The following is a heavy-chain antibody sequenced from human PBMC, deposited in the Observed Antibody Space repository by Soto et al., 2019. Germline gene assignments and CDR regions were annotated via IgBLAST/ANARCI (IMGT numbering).Heavy chain of an antibody. CDR3: AREYSYGPQVDY. J-gene: IGHJ4*02. V-gene: IGHV3-74*01. Sequence: PGGSLRLSCAASGFTFSSYWMHWVRQAPGKGLVWVSRINSDGSSTSYADSVKGRFTISRDNAKNTLYLQMNSLRAEDTAVYYCAREYSYGPQVDYWGQGTLVTVSS. D-gene: IGHD5-18*01. CDR1: GFTFSSYW. CDR2: INSDGSST.